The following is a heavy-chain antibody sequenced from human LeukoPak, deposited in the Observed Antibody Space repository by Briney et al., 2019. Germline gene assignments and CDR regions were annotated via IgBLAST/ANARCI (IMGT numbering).Heavy chain of an antibody. CDR3: ARAYYGSGSYSPEYFQH. Sequence: ASVKVSCKASGYTFTSYGISWVRQAPGQGLEWMGWINPNSGGTNYAQKFQGRVTMTRDTSISTAYMELSRLRSDDTAVYYCARAYYGSGSYSPEYFQHWGQGTLFTVSS. CDR2: INPNSGGT. J-gene: IGHJ1*01. D-gene: IGHD3-10*01. V-gene: IGHV1-2*02. CDR1: GYTFTSYG.